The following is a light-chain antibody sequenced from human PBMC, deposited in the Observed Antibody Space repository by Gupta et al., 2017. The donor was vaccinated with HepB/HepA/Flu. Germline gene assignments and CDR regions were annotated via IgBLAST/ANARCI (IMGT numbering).Light chain of an antibody. CDR1: SSDVGPYNS. V-gene: IGLV2-8*01. J-gene: IGLJ3*02. CDR3: SSNAGTKNGV. CDR2: EVS. Sequence: QSALTQPPSASGSPGQSVTISCTGISSDVGPYNSVSWYQQHPGAAPKLMMYEVSKRPSGVPDRFSGSKSGNTASLTVSGLQAEDEADYYCSSNAGTKNGVFGGGTTLTVL.